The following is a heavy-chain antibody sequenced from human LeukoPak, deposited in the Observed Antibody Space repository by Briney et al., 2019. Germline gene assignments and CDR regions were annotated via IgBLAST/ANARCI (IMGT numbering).Heavy chain of an antibody. V-gene: IGHV4-30-4*08. Sequence: SETLSLTCTVSGGSISSGDYYWSWIRQPPGKGLEWMGYIYYSGSTYYNPSLKSRVNISVDTSKNQFSLKLSSVTAADTAVYYCARTYDFWSGYPRYFDYWGQGTLVTVSS. J-gene: IGHJ4*02. CDR3: ARTYDFWSGYPRYFDY. CDR2: IYYSGST. CDR1: GGSISSGDYY. D-gene: IGHD3-3*01.